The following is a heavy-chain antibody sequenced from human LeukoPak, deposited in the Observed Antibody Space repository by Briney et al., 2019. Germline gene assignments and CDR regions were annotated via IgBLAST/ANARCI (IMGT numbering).Heavy chain of an antibody. CDR2: IYTSGIT. CDR1: GGSISSGSYY. V-gene: IGHV4-61*02. J-gene: IGHJ6*03. Sequence: SETLCLTCTVSGGSISSGSYYWSWIRQPAGKGLEWIGRIYTSGITNYNPSLKSRVTISVDTSKNQFSLKLSSVTAADTAVYYCARTHDLEWLSSPYYYYYMDVWGKGTTVTVSS. D-gene: IGHD3-3*01. CDR3: ARTHDLEWLSSPYYYYYMDV.